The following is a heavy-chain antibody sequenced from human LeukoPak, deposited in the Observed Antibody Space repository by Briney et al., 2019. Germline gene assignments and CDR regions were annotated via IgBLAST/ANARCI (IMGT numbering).Heavy chain of an antibody. D-gene: IGHD5-18*01. V-gene: IGHV3-15*01. CDR2: IKSKTDGGTT. CDR1: GFTLRNAS. CDR3: AHRDTAMVRVDY. J-gene: IGHJ4*02. Sequence: GGSLRLSCAASGFTLRNASMSWVRQAPGKGLEWVGRIKSKTDGGTTDYAAPVKGRFTISRDDSKNTVYLQMNSLTTEDTAVYFCAHRDTAMVRVDYWGQGTLVTVSS.